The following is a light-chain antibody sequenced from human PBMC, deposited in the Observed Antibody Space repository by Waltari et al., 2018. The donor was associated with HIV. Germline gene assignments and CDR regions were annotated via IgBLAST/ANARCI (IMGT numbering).Light chain of an antibody. Sequence: QSVLTQPPSVSAAPGQKVTISCSGSSTNLGDTYISLYQQLPGTAPKLLIYENNKRPSGIPDRFSGSKSGTSATLGIAGLQTGDEADYYCATWDSNLSAWVFGGGTKLTVL. CDR1: STNLGDTY. V-gene: IGLV1-51*02. CDR2: ENN. CDR3: ATWDSNLSAWV. J-gene: IGLJ3*02.